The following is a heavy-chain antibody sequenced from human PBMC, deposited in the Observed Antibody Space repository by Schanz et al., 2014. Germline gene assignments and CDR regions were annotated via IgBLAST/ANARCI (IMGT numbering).Heavy chain of an antibody. CDR3: AIPRGSYAPNWSEARYFQH. Sequence: QVRLQQWGAGLLKPSGTLSLTCAVYGGSFIGYDWSWIRQFPGQDLEWIGDINHYGRTNYNPSLMGPSSIQIDASQNHFSLKMTSVTAADTAIYYCAIPRGSYAPNWSEARYFQHWGQGSLVTVSS. CDR2: INHYGRT. V-gene: IGHV4-34*01. D-gene: IGHD1-1*01. J-gene: IGHJ1*01. CDR1: GGSFIGYD.